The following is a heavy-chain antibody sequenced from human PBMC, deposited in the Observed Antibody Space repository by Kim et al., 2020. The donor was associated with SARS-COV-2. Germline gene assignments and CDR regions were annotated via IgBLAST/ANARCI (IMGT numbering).Heavy chain of an antibody. Sequence: GGSLRLSCAASGFTFSSYGMHWVRQAPGKGLEWVAVIWYDGSNTYYADSVKGRFTISKDNSKNTLYLQMNSLRAEDTAVYYCARCIAASRPIDYWGQGTLVTVSS. D-gene: IGHD6-13*01. V-gene: IGHV3-33*01. CDR3: ARCIAASRPIDY. J-gene: IGHJ4*02. CDR2: IWYDGSNT. CDR1: GFTFSSYG.